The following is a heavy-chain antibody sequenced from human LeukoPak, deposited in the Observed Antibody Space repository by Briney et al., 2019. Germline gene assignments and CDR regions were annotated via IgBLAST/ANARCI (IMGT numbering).Heavy chain of an antibody. D-gene: IGHD4-17*01. CDR1: GGSISSYY. Sequence: SETLSLTCTVSGGSISSYYWSWIRQPPGKGLEWIGYIYDSGNTNNNPSLGSRVTISVDMSKNQFSLKLSSVTAADTAVYYCARLEGTVTASYFDYWGQGTLVTVSS. J-gene: IGHJ4*02. V-gene: IGHV4-59*08. CDR3: ARLEGTVTASYFDY. CDR2: IYDSGNT.